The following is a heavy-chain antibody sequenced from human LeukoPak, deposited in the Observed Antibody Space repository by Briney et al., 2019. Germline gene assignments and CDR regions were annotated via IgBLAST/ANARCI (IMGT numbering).Heavy chain of an antibody. CDR3: ARDPGVRNGMDV. CDR1: GFTVNNNY. Sequence: GGSLRLSCAASGFTVNNNYMTWVRQAPGKGLEWVSVIYSGGTTYYADSVKGRFTISRDNSKNTLYLQMNSLRVDDTAVYYCARDPGVRNGMDVWGQGTTVTVSS. D-gene: IGHD3-10*01. J-gene: IGHJ6*02. V-gene: IGHV3-53*01. CDR2: IYSGGTT.